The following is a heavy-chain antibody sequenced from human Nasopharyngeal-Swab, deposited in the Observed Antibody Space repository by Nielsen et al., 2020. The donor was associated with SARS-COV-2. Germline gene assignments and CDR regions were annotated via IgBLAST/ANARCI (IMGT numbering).Heavy chain of an antibody. Sequence: GESLKISCKGSGYSFTSYWIGWVRQMPGKGLEWMGIIYPGDSDTRYSPSFQGQVTISADKSISTAYLPWSSLKASDTAMYYCARVTNEWNAFWSDAFDIWDQGTMVTVSS. CDR1: GYSFTSYW. CDR2: IYPGDSDT. V-gene: IGHV5-51*01. J-gene: IGHJ3*02. D-gene: IGHD3-3*01. CDR3: ARVTNEWNAFWSDAFDI.